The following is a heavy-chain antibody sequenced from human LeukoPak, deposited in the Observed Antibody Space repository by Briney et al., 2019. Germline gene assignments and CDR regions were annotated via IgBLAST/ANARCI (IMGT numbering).Heavy chain of an antibody. D-gene: IGHD3-10*01. CDR3: ARVRGGVIPDAFDI. CDR2: IWYDGSNK. Sequence: GGSLRLSCAVSGFPFSDYSMNWVRQAPGKGLEWVSVIWYDGSNKDYADSVKGRFTISRDNSKNTLYLQMNSLRAEDTAVYYCARVRGGVIPDAFDIWGQGTRVTVSS. J-gene: IGHJ3*02. V-gene: IGHV3-33*08. CDR1: GFPFSDYS.